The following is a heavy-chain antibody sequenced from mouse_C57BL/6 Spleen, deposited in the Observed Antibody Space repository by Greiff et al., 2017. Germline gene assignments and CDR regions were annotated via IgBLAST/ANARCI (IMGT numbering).Heavy chain of an antibody. Sequence: VQLQQSGAELAKPGASVKLSCKASGYTFTSYWMHWVKQRPGQGLEWIGYINPSSGYTKYNQKFKDKATLTADKSSSTAYMQRSSLKYADSAGYDRAREENYSNNYWGQGTTLTVSS. D-gene: IGHD2-5*01. V-gene: IGHV1-7*01. CDR1: GYTFTSYW. CDR2: INPSSGYT. CDR3: AREENYSNNY. J-gene: IGHJ2*01.